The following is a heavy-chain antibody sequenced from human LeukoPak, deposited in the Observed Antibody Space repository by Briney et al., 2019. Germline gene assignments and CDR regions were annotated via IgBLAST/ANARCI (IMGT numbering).Heavy chain of an antibody. D-gene: IGHD3-3*01. CDR3: ASPSTYYDFWSGYPTPFDY. V-gene: IGHV3-21*01. CDR1: GFTFSSYS. Sequence: GGSLRLSCAASGFTFSSYSMNWVRQAPGKGLEWVSSISSSSSYIYYADSVKGRFTISRDNAKNSLYLQMNSLRAEDTAVYYCASPSTYYDFWSGYPTPFDYWGQGTLVTVPS. CDR2: ISSSSSYI. J-gene: IGHJ4*02.